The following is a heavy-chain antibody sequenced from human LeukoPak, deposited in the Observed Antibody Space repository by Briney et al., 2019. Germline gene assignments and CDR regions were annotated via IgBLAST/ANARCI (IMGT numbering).Heavy chain of an antibody. Sequence: GGSLRLSCAASGFTFSSYWMSWVRQAPGKGLEWVANIKQDGSEKYYVGSVKGRFTISRDNAKNSLYLQMNNLGAEDTAVYYCGTDPASYCTSSTCDFDYWGQGTLVTVSS. CDR3: GTDPASYCTSSTCDFDY. CDR2: IKQDGSEK. V-gene: IGHV3-7*01. D-gene: IGHD2-8*01. J-gene: IGHJ4*02. CDR1: GFTFSSYW.